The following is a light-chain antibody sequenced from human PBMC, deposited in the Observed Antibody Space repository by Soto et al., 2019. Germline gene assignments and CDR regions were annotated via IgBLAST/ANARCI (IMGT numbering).Light chain of an antibody. V-gene: IGLV2-11*01. CDR3: CSYAGSYTFF. CDR1: SSDVGGYNY. Sequence: SGLTQPRSVSGSPGRSVTISCTGTSSDVGGYNYVSWYQQHPGKAPKLMIYDVSKRPSGVPDRFSGSKSGNTASLTISGLQAEDEADYYCCSYAGSYTFFFGTGTKVTVL. J-gene: IGLJ1*01. CDR2: DVS.